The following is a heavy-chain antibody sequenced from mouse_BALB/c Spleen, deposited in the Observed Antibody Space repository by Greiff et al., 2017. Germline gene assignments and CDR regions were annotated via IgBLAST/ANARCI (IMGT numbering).Heavy chain of an antibody. CDR1: GYTFTSYV. J-gene: IGHJ4*01. V-gene: IGHV1-14*01. CDR2: INPYNDGT. CDR3: ARKGGYHAMDY. Sequence: VQLQQSGPELVKPGASVKMSCKASGYTFTSYVMHWVKQKPGQGLEWIGYINPYNDGTKYNEKFKGKATLTSDKSSSTAYMELSSLTSEDSAVYYCARKGGYHAMDYWGQGTSVTVSS.